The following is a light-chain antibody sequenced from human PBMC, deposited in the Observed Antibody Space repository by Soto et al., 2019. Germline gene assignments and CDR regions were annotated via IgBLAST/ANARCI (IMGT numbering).Light chain of an antibody. CDR1: HSINNY. V-gene: IGKV1-39*01. CDR2: AAS. CDR3: QQSYSTLGT. J-gene: IGKJ2*01. Sequence: IQMTQYPSSLSASVGDRVIITCRSDHSINNYLNWYQQRPGKVPKLLIYAASTLQSGVPSSFSGSGSGRVFTLTINSLQPEDFATYYCQQSYSTLGTVGRGTRVEI.